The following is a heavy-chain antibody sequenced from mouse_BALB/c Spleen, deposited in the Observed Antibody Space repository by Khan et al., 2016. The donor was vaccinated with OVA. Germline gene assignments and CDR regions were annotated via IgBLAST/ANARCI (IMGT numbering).Heavy chain of an antibody. Sequence: EVMLVESGGDLVKPGGSLKLSCAASGFTFSTYGMSWVRQTPDKRLEWVATISSGGSYTYYPDRVKGRFTISRDNAKNTLYLQLSSLKSEDTAMDYCARLAYYYNSEGFAYWGQGTLVTVSA. V-gene: IGHV5-6*01. J-gene: IGHJ3*01. CDR3: ARLAYYYNSEGFAY. D-gene: IGHD1-1*02. CDR2: ISSGGSYT. CDR1: GFTFSTYG.